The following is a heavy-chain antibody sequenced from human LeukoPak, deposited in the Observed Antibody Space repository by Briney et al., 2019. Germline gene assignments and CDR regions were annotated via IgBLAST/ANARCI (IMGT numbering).Heavy chain of an antibody. CDR3: ARSGSTTWHNFDY. D-gene: IGHD6-13*01. Sequence: PSETLSLTCTVSGGSIRSYYWNWIRRPPGKGLEWIGSFHHSGNTHYNPSLKSRVTISVDTSNNQFSLRLSSVTAADTAVYYCARSGSTTWHNFDYWGQGTLVTVSS. V-gene: IGHV4-59*13. CDR2: FHHSGNT. J-gene: IGHJ4*02. CDR1: GGSIRSYY.